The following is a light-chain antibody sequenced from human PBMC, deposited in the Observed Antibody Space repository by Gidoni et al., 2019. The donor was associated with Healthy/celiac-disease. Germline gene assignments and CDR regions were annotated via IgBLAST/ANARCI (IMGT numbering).Light chain of an antibody. V-gene: IGKV1-27*01. J-gene: IGKJ4*01. CDR3: QKYNSAPRALT. CDR1: QGISNY. CDR2: AAS. Sequence: DIQMTQSPSSLSASVGDRVTITCRASQGISNYLAWYQQKPGKVPKLLIYAASTLQSGVPSRFSGSGSGTDFTLTISRLQPEDVATYYCQKYNSAPRALTFGGGTKVEIK.